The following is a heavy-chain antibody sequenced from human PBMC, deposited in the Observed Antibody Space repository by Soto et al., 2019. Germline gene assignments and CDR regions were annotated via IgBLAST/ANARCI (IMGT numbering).Heavy chain of an antibody. J-gene: IGHJ3*02. Sequence: EMQLLESGGDLAEQGGSLRLSCAASGFAITHVWMTWVRQAPGRGPEWVGRIKRKIDGETTNYAAPVKGRFTISRDDSKNTLYLQMNSLKTDDSAVYYCAADRYCSSNTCPGAFDIWGQGTTV. CDR1: GFAITHVW. CDR2: IKRKIDGETT. D-gene: IGHD2-2*01. CDR3: AADRYCSSNTCPGAFDI. V-gene: IGHV3-15*01.